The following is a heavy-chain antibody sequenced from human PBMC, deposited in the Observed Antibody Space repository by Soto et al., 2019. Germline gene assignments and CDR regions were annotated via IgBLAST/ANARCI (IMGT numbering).Heavy chain of an antibody. CDR3: ARVSNNYYDSSGLSP. D-gene: IGHD3-22*01. CDR2: IWYDGSNK. J-gene: IGHJ5*02. Sequence: LRLSCAASGFTFSSYGMHWVRQAPGKGQEWVAVIWYDGSNKYYADSVKGRFTISRDNSKNTLYLQMNSLRAEDTAVYYCARVSNNYYDSSGLSPWGQGTLVTVSS. V-gene: IGHV3-33*01. CDR1: GFTFSSYG.